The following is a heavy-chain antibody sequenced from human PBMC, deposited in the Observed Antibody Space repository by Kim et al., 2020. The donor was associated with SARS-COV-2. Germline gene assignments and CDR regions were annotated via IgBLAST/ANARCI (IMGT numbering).Heavy chain of an antibody. CDR2: ISYSGIT. V-gene: IGHV4-61*01. Sequence: SETLSLTCTVSGDSVSSDSYYWSWIRQPPGKELEWIGYISYSGITNYNPSLKSRVTISVDTSENEFSLRLTSVTAADTAMYYCARGVKNRFVGFDIWGQGTMVTVSS. CDR1: GDSVSSDSYY. CDR3: ARGVKNRFVGFDI. D-gene: IGHD2-8*01. J-gene: IGHJ3*02.